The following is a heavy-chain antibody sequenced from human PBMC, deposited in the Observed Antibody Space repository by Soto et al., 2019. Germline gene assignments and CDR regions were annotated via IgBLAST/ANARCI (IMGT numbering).Heavy chain of an antibody. CDR3: ASPGEYRPGGDDAFDI. V-gene: IGHV1-69*01. CDR2: IIPIFGTA. D-gene: IGHD4-17*01. Sequence: QVQLVQSGAEVKKPGSSVKVSCKASGGTFSSYAISWVRQAPGQGLEWMGGIIPIFGTANYAQKFQGRVTITADESTSTAYMELSSLRSEDTAVYYCASPGEYRPGGDDAFDIWGQGTMVTVSS. J-gene: IGHJ3*02. CDR1: GGTFSSYA.